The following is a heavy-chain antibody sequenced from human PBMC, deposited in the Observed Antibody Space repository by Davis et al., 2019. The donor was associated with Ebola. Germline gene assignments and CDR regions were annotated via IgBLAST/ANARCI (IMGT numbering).Heavy chain of an antibody. CDR3: ARDPTASIAARYYYYYGMDV. CDR1: GFTFSSYG. CDR2: ISYDGSNK. J-gene: IGHJ6*02. D-gene: IGHD6-6*01. Sequence: GESLKISCAASGFTFSSYGMHWVRQAPGKGLEWVAVISYDGSNKYYADSVKGRFTISRDNAKNSLYLQMNSLRDEDTAVYYCARDPTASIAARYYYYYGMDVWGQGTTVTVSS. V-gene: IGHV3-30*03.